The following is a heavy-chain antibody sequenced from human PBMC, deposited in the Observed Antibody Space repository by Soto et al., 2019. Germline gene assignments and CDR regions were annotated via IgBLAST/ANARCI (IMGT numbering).Heavy chain of an antibody. CDR3: AKDRRAGGNYGFYYDF. V-gene: IGHV3-23*01. D-gene: IGHD1-7*01. CDR2: SSATGAGT. Sequence: EVQLLESGGGLVQPGGSLRLSCATSGFTFSSYGMTWVRQAPGKGLEWVSFSSATGAGTYYEDSVKGRFTISRDNSKNTLYLQMTSLRADDTAVYYCAKDRRAGGNYGFYYDFWGQGALVIVSS. CDR1: GFTFSSYG. J-gene: IGHJ4*02.